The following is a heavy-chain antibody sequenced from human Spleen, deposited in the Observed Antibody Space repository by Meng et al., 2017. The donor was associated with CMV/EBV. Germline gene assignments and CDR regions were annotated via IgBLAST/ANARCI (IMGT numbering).Heavy chain of an antibody. V-gene: IGHV4-39*07. Sequence: SETLSLTCTVSGGSISSSSYYWGWIRPPPGKGLVWIGSIYYSGCTYYNPYLKSLVTISVDTSKNQVSLKLSPVTAADTSVYYCARDRYPGAFDIWGQGTMVTVSS. CDR2: IYYSGCT. J-gene: IGHJ3*02. CDR3: ARDRYPGAFDI. D-gene: IGHD1-1*01. CDR1: GGSISSSSYY.